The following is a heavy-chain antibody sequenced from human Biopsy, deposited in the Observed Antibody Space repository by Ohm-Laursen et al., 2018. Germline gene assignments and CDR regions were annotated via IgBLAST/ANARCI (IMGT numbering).Heavy chain of an antibody. V-gene: IGHV4-59*11. CDR1: GGSFTGHY. J-gene: IGHJ4*02. Sequence: PSETLSLTCTVSGGSFTGHYCTWIRHPPGKGLEWIGHISHTGYTSYNSSLKSRVTISVDTSRNHFSLRLSSLTAADTAVYYCARGSNDFGGLYFPRWGQGTLLTVSS. D-gene: IGHD4-23*01. CDR3: ARGSNDFGGLYFPR. CDR2: ISHTGYT.